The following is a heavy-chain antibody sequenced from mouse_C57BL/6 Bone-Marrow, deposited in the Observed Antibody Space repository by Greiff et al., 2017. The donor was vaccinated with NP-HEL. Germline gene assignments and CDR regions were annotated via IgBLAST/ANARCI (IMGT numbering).Heavy chain of an antibody. J-gene: IGHJ3*01. Sequence: EVQLVESGGGLVQPGGSMKLSCAASGFTFSDAWMDWVRQSPEKGLEWVAEIRNKANNHATYYAESVKGRFTISRDDSKSSVYLQMNSLRAEDTGIYYCTRRTTGTKDSNPWFAYWGQGTLVTVSA. D-gene: IGHD2-5*01. CDR1: GFTFSDAW. V-gene: IGHV6-6*01. CDR3: TRRTTGTKDSNPWFAY. CDR2: IRNKANNHAT.